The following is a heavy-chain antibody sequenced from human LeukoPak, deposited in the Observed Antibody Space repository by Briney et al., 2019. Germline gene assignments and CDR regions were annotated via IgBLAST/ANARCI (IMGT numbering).Heavy chain of an antibody. CDR3: ARWGGSTWYFDY. CDR2: ISYTGSA. J-gene: IGHJ4*02. Sequence: SETLSLTCTVSGGSIMTYYLSWIRQPPGKGMEWIGDISYTGSASYSPSLKSRVTISLDTSKNQFSLRLNSVTAADTAVYYCARWGGSTWYFDYWGQGTLVTVSS. D-gene: IGHD1-26*01. V-gene: IGHV4-59*08. CDR1: GGSIMTYY.